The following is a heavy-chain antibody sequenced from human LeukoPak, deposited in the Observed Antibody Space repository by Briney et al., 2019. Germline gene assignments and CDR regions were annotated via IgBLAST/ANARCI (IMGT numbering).Heavy chain of an antibody. V-gene: IGHV3-9*01. CDR1: GFTFDDYA. J-gene: IGHJ4*02. CDR2: ISWNSGSI. D-gene: IGHD2-2*01. Sequence: PGGSLRLSCAASGFTFDDYAMHWVRQAPGKGLEWVSGISWNSGSIGYADSVKGRFTISRDNAKNSLYLQMNSLRAEDTAVYFCARLRLIVLVPAAAFDYWGQGTQVTVSS. CDR3: ARLRLIVLVPAAAFDY.